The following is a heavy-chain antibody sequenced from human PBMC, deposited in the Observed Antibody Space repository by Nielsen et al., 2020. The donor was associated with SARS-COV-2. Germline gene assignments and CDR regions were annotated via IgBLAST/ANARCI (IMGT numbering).Heavy chain of an antibody. Sequence: GKSLKISCAATGFTVSSNYMSWVRQAAGKGLEWVSVIYTDGSASYADSMKGRFTVSRDNSKNTVYLQMNSLRAEDTAVYYCARDNWGRMDVWGQGTTVTVSS. CDR3: ARDNWGRMDV. V-gene: IGHV3-66*01. D-gene: IGHD7-27*01. CDR2: IYTDGSA. J-gene: IGHJ6*02. CDR1: GFTVSSNY.